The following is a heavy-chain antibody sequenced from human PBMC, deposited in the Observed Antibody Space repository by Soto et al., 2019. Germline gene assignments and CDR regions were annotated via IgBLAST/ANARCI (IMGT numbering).Heavy chain of an antibody. V-gene: IGHV4-39*01. CDR1: GGSISSSSYY. CDR3: ASSTVRSNWYFDY. D-gene: IGHD2-8*01. Sequence: QLQLQESGPGLVKPSETLSLTCTVSGGSISSSSYYWGWIRQPPGKGLEYIGSIYYSGSTYYNTSLKSRVTISVDTSKNQFSLKLSSVTAADTAVYYCASSTVRSNWYFDYWGQGTLVTVSS. CDR2: IYYSGST. J-gene: IGHJ4*02.